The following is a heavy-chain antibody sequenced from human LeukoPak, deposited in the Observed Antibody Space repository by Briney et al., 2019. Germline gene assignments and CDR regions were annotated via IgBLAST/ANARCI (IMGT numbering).Heavy chain of an antibody. J-gene: IGHJ4*02. D-gene: IGHD4-17*01. CDR1: GFTFSSYS. CDR3: ATRTINTVTTSKAEDY. Sequence: PGGSLRLSCAASGFTFSSYSMNWVRQAPGKGLEWVSSISSSSSYIYYSDSVKGRFTISRDNAKNSLYLQMNSLRAEDTAVYYCATRTINTVTTSKAEDYWGQGTLVTVSS. CDR2: ISSSSSYI. V-gene: IGHV3-21*01.